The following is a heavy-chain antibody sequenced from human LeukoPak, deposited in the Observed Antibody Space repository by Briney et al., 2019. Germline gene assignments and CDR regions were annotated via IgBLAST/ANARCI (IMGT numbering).Heavy chain of an antibody. CDR1: GFSFSDYA. CDR2: ISGSGGSA. D-gene: IGHD3-22*01. V-gene: IGHV3-23*01. Sequence: GGSLRLSCVSSGFSFSDYAMSWVRQTPGKGLEWVSSISGSGGSAHYADSVKGRFTISRDKTKNTLYLQMNSLRAEDTAVYYCAKSAYYDASGYYREYYFDYWGQGTLVTVSS. CDR3: AKSAYYDASGYYREYYFDY. J-gene: IGHJ4*02.